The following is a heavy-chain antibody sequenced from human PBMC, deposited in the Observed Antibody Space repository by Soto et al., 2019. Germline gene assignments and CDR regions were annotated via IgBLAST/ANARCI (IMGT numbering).Heavy chain of an antibody. CDR1: GGSISNYY. CDR2: IYTSGNT. D-gene: IGHD4-17*01. V-gene: IGHV4-4*07. J-gene: IGHJ5*02. CDR3: ARDDNGENGRAFEP. Sequence: PSETLSLTCTVSGGSISNYYWSCIRQHAGKGLEWIGRIYTSGNTNYNPSLKGRVTMSVDMSKNQFSLKLSSVAAADTAVYYCARDDNGENGRAFEPWGQGTMVTVSS.